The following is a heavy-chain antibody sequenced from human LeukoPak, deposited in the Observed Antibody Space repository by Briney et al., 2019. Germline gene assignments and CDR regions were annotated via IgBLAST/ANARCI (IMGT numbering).Heavy chain of an antibody. J-gene: IGHJ4*02. CDR2: ISGSGGST. V-gene: IGHV3-23*01. Sequence: GGSLRLSCAASGFTFSSYAMSWVRQAPGKGLEWVSAISGSGGSTYYADSVKGRFTISRDTSKNTLYLQMNSLRAEDTAVYYCAKGSGYTYGYPGYWGQGTLVTVSS. D-gene: IGHD5-18*01. CDR1: GFTFSSYA. CDR3: AKGSGYTYGYPGY.